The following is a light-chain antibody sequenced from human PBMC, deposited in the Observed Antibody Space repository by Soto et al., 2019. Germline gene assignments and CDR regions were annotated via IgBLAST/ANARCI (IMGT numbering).Light chain of an antibody. CDR1: QDISNY. Sequence: DIQMTKSPSSLSASVGDRVTITCQASQDISNYLNWYQQKPGKAPKLLIYDASNLETGVPSRFSGSGSGTDFTFTISSLQPEDIATYYCQQYDNLPPYTFGQGTKREIK. CDR3: QQYDNLPPYT. CDR2: DAS. V-gene: IGKV1-33*01. J-gene: IGKJ2*01.